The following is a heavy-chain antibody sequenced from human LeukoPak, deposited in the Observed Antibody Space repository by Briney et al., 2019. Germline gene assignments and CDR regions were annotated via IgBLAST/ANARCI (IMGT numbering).Heavy chain of an antibody. J-gene: IGHJ4*02. V-gene: IGHV4-30-4*08. D-gene: IGHD5-18*01. Sequence: SETLSLTCTVSGGSISSSDYYWRWLRQPPGKGGEWVVYIYYSGSHYYNPSLKSRVTISVDTSKNQFSLKLSSVTAADTAVYYCASYYGYSYGSFDYWGQGTLVTVSS. CDR3: ASYYGYSYGSFDY. CDR2: IYYSGSH. CDR1: GGSISSSDYY.